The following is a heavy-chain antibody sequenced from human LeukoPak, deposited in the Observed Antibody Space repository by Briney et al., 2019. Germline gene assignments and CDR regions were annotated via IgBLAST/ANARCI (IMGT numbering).Heavy chain of an antibody. CDR3: AKGPITMIVVVMTYFDY. Sequence: GGCLRLSCAAYGFTFSSYGMDWVRQAPGKVLEWVAFIRYDGSNKYYAGSVKGRFTISRDNSKNTLYLQMNSLRAEDTAVYYCAKGPITMIVVVMTYFDYWGQGTLVTVSS. D-gene: IGHD3-22*01. V-gene: IGHV3-30*02. J-gene: IGHJ4*02. CDR1: GFTFSSYG. CDR2: IRYDGSNK.